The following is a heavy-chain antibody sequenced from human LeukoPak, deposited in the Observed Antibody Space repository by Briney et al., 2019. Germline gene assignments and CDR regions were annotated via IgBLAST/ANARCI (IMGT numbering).Heavy chain of an antibody. Sequence: GASVKVSCKASGGTFSSYAISWVRQAPGQGLEWMGWMNPNSGDTGYAQKFQGRVTITTNISITTAYMELSSLRSEDTAVYYCARGTFNIAVAGSTGWFDPWGQGTLVTVSS. D-gene: IGHD6-19*01. J-gene: IGHJ5*02. V-gene: IGHV1-8*02. CDR1: GGTFSSYA. CDR3: ARGTFNIAVAGSTGWFDP. CDR2: MNPNSGDT.